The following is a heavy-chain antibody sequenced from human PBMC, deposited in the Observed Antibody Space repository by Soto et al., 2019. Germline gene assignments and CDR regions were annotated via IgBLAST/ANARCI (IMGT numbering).Heavy chain of an antibody. D-gene: IGHD3-16*01. Sequence: EAQLLESRGGLVQPGGSLRLSCAASGFTFSSYAMSWVRQAPGKGLAWVSGISVSGGSTYYADSVKGRFTISRDNSKNTLYLQMNSLRAEDTAVYYCASNTRYDPPDYWGQGTLVTVSS. CDR3: ASNTRYDPPDY. CDR2: ISVSGGST. V-gene: IGHV3-23*01. CDR1: GFTFSSYA. J-gene: IGHJ4*02.